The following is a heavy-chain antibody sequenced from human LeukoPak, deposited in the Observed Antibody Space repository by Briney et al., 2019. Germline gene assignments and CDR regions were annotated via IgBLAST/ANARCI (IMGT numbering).Heavy chain of an antibody. CDR3: ARAVLTPYYFDY. V-gene: IGHV1-69*13. J-gene: IGHJ4*02. Sequence: ASVKVSCKASGGTFSSYAISWVRQAPGQGLEWMGGIIPIFGTANYAQKFQGRVTITADESTSTAYMKLSSLRSEDTAVYYCARAVLTPYYFDYWGQGTLVTVSS. CDR2: IIPIFGTA. CDR1: GGTFSSYA.